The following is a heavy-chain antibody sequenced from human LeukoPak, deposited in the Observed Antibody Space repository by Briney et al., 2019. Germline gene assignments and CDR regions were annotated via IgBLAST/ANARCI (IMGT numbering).Heavy chain of an antibody. D-gene: IGHD3-22*01. CDR1: GDSISSSSYY. J-gene: IGHJ3*02. V-gene: IGHV4-39*07. Sequence: SETLSLTCTVPGDSISSSSYYWGWIRQPPGKGLEYIGTIYYTGDAYYNPSLKGRVTISIDTSRKQFSLRLNSVTAADTAVYYCARVESGYYDSFDIWGQGTMVIVSS. CDR3: ARVESGYYDSFDI. CDR2: IYYTGDA.